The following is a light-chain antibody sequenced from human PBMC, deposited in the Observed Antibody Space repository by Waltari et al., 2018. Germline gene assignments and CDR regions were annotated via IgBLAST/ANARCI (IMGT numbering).Light chain of an antibody. J-gene: IGKJ2*01. V-gene: IGKV4-1*01. CDR2: WAS. CDR3: HQYYTTPQT. Sequence: DIVLTQSPDSLAVSLGERVTISCKSSQSLLFGPNNKNFLAWYQQRPGQPPKLLIYWASTRESGVPERFSGSGSATDFTLTISSLQAEDVAVYYCHQYYTTPQTFGQGTKVGIK. CDR1: QSLLFGPNNKNF.